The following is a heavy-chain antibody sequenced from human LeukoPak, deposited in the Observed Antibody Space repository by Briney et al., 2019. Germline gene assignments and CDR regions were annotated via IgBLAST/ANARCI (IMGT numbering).Heavy chain of an antibody. CDR1: GFTFSSYG. V-gene: IGHV3-30*18. CDR3: AKDLTAVAAGLRY. Sequence: GGSLRLSCAASGFTFSSYGMHWVRQAPGKGLEWVAVISYDGSNKYYADSVKGRFTISRDNSKNTLYLQMNSLRAEDTAVYYCAKDLTAVAAGLRYWGQGTLVTVSS. D-gene: IGHD6-19*01. CDR2: ISYDGSNK. J-gene: IGHJ4*02.